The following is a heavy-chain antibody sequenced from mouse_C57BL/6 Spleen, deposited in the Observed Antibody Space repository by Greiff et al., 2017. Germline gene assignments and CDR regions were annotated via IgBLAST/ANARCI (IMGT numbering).Heavy chain of an antibody. V-gene: IGHV14-1*01. D-gene: IGHD1-1*01. CDR2: IEPEDGDT. Sequence: EVQLQQSGAELVRPGASVKLSCKASGFNIKDYYMHWVKQRPEQGLEWIGRIEPEDGDTEYAPKFQGKATMTADTSSNTAYLQLSSLTSEDTAAYYCTTVTAVVATKAYWGQGTLVTVSA. CDR3: TTVTAVVATKAY. J-gene: IGHJ3*01. CDR1: GFNIKDYY.